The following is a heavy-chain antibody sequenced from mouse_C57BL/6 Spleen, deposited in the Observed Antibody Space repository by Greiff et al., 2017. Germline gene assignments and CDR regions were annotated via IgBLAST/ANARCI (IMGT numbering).Heavy chain of an antibody. Sequence: EVQLQQSGPELVKHGASVKISCKASGYTFTDYYMNWVKQSHGKSLEWIGDINPNNGGTSYNQKFKGKATLTVDKSSSTAYMELRSLTSEDSAVYYCAREGENDYDWFAYWGQGTLVTVSA. CDR2: INPNNGGT. J-gene: IGHJ3*01. CDR1: GYTFTDYY. V-gene: IGHV1-26*01. CDR3: AREGENDYDWFAY. D-gene: IGHD2-4*01.